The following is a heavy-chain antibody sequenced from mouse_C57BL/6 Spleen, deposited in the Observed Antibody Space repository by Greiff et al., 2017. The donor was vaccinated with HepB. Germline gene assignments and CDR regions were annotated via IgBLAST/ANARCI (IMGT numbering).Heavy chain of an antibody. CDR1: GYSITSGYY. D-gene: IGHD1-1*01. CDR2: ISYDGSN. V-gene: IGHV3-6*01. Sequence: ESGPGLVKPSQSLSLTCSVTGYSITSGYYWNWIRQFPGNKLEWMGYISYDGSNNYNPSLKNRISITRDTSKNQFFLKLNSVTTEDTATYYCAREGGVYYYGSEAMDYWGQGTSVTVSS. J-gene: IGHJ4*01. CDR3: AREGGVYYYGSEAMDY.